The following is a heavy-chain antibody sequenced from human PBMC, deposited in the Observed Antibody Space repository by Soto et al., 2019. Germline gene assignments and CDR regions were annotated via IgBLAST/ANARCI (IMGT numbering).Heavy chain of an antibody. CDR3: TTESYITVTPVRLDY. CDR2: VKGKTHGGTT. J-gene: IGHJ4*01. CDR1: GFTFSNAW. Sequence: EVQLVESGGGLVKPGGSLTLSCAASGFTFSNAWINWVRQAPGKGLEWVGRVKGKTHGGTTDFAASVKGRFAISRDDSISMAFMRMNSLKIEDTAVYYCTTESYITVTPVRLDYWGHGTLVTVSS. V-gene: IGHV3-15*07. D-gene: IGHD4-4*01.